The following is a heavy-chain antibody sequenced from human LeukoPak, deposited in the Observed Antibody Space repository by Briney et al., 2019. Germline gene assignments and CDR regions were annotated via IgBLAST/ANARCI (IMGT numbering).Heavy chain of an antibody. CDR2: ISNSGGST. CDR1: GFTVSSNY. D-gene: IGHD1-1*01. V-gene: IGHV3-23*01. J-gene: IGHJ4*02. CDR3: ALNWNCDY. Sequence: GGSLRLSCAASGFTVSSNYMSWVRQAPGKGLEWVSAISNSGGSTYYADSVKGRFTVSRDNSKNTLYLQMNSLRAEDTAVYYCALNWNCDYWGQGTLVTVSS.